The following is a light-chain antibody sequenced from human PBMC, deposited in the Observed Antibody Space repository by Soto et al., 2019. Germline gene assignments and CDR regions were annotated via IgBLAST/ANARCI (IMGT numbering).Light chain of an antibody. CDR2: DAS. CDR3: QQRSNWPPLT. V-gene: IGKV3-11*01. CDR1: QSVSSY. J-gene: IGKJ4*01. Sequence: EIVLTQSPATLSXSXXXXXTXSXSASQSVSSYLAWYQQKPGQAPRLLIYDASNRATGIPARFSGSGSGTDFTLTISSLEPEDFAVYYCQQRSNWPPLTFGGGTKVDI.